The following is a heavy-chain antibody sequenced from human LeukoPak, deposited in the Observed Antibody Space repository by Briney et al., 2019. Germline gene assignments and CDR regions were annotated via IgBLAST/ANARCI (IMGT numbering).Heavy chain of an antibody. J-gene: IGHJ4*02. CDR3: ARAKYYYGSGYNY. CDR2: IYYSGST. V-gene: IGHV4-59*12. D-gene: IGHD3-10*01. Sequence: PSETLSLTCTVSGGSISSYYWSWIRQPPGKGLEWIGYIYYSGSTNYNPSLKSRVTISVDTSKNQFSLKLSSVTAADTAVYYCARAKYYYGSGYNYWGQGTLVTVSS. CDR1: GGSISSYY.